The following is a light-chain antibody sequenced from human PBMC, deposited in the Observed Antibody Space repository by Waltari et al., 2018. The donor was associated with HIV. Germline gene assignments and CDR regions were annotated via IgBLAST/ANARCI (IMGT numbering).Light chain of an antibody. V-gene: IGLV1-44*01. CDR2: SNN. CDR1: SSNIGRNT. Sequence: QSVLTQPPSASGTPGQRVTISCSGSSSNIGRNTLNWYQHLPGTAPKVLIYSNNQRPSGVPDRFSGSKSGTSGSLAISGLQSEDEADYYCAAWDDSLNGVVFGGGTKLTVL. J-gene: IGLJ2*01. CDR3: AAWDDSLNGVV.